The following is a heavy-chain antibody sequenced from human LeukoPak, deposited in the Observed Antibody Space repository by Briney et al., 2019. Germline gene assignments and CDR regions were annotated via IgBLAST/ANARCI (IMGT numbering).Heavy chain of an antibody. CDR3: ARDRSRITMVRGALPPYYFDY. CDR1: GYTFTSYA. D-gene: IGHD3-10*01. V-gene: IGHV7-4-1*02. CDR2: INTNTGNP. Sequence: ASVKVSCKASGYTFTSYAMNWVRQAPGQGLEWMGWINTNTGNPTYAQGFTGRFVFSLDTSVSTAYLQISSLKAEDTAVYYCARDRSRITMVRGALPPYYFDYWGQGTLVTVSS. J-gene: IGHJ4*02.